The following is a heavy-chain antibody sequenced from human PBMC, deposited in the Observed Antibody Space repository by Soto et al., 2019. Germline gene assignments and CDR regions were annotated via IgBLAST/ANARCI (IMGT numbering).Heavy chain of an antibody. CDR1: GYTLTELS. Sequence: GASVKVSCKVSGYTLTELSMHWVRQAPGKGLEWMGGFDPEDGETIYAQKFQGRVTMTEDTSTDTAYMELSSLRSEDTAVYYCATVPRGHDYGDYVSRFDPWGQGTLVTVSS. D-gene: IGHD4-17*01. V-gene: IGHV1-24*01. J-gene: IGHJ5*02. CDR3: ATVPRGHDYGDYVSRFDP. CDR2: FDPEDGET.